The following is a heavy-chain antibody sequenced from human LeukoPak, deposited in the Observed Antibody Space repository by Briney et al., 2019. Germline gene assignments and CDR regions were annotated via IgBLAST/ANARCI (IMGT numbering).Heavy chain of an antibody. D-gene: IGHD4/OR15-4a*01. Sequence: SVKVSCKASGGTFSSYAISWVRQAPGEGLEWMGGIIPIFGTANYAQKFQGRVTITADESTSTAYMELSSLRSEDTAVYYCARDNSFGARRSYGMDVWGQGTTVTVSS. CDR3: ARDNSFGARRSYGMDV. V-gene: IGHV1-69*13. J-gene: IGHJ6*02. CDR2: IIPIFGTA. CDR1: GGTFSSYA.